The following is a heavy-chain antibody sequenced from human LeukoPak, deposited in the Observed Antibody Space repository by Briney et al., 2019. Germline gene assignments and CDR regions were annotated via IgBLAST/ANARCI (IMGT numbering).Heavy chain of an antibody. CDR2: ISGSGGST. V-gene: IGHV3-23*01. D-gene: IGHD3-16*02. CDR1: GFTFSSYA. CDR3: ARDSHYVWGSYRSLSNHGFDY. J-gene: IGHJ4*02. Sequence: GGSLRLSCAASGFTFSSYAMSWVRQAPGKGLEWVSAISGSGGSTYYADSVKGRFTISRDNSKNTLYLQMNSLRAEDTAVYYCARDSHYVWGSYRSLSNHGFDYWGQGTLVTVSS.